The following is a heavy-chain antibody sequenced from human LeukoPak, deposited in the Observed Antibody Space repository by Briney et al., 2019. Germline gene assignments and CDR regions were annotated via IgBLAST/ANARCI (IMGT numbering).Heavy chain of an antibody. CDR1: GYTFTGYY. CDR2: INPNGGGT. CDR3: ARSPWDIVVVPAANFDY. V-gene: IGHV1-2*02. J-gene: IGHJ4*02. D-gene: IGHD2-2*01. Sequence: GASVKVSCKASGYTFTGYYMHWVRQAPGQGLEWMGWINPNGGGTNYAQKFQGRVTMTRDTSISTAYMELSRLRSDDTAVYYCARSPWDIVVVPAANFDYWGQGTLVTVSS.